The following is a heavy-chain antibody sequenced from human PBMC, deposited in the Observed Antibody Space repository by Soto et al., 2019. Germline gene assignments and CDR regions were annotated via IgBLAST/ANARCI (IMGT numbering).Heavy chain of an antibody. CDR3: ARVEMVRGVTNDY. J-gene: IGHJ4*02. CDR2: IIPILGIA. D-gene: IGHD3-10*01. Sequence: GASVKVSCKASGGTFSSYTISWVRQAPGQGLEWMGRIIPILGIANYAQKFQGRVTITADKSTSTAYMELSSLRSEDTAVYYCARVEMVRGVTNDYWGQGTLVTVSS. V-gene: IGHV1-69*02. CDR1: GGTFSSYT.